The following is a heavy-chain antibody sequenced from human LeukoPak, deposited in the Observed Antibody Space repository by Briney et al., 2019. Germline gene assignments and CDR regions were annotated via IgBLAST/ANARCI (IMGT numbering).Heavy chain of an antibody. J-gene: IGHJ4*02. Sequence: SETLSLTCTVSGYSISSGYYWGWIRQPPGKGLEWIGSIYHSGSTYYNPSLKSRVTISVDTSKNQFSLKLSSVTAADTAVYYCARASRTGLGIGSFDYWGQGTLVVVSS. CDR1: GYSISSGYY. V-gene: IGHV4-38-2*02. CDR3: ARASRTGLGIGSFDY. CDR2: IYHSGST. D-gene: IGHD7-27*01.